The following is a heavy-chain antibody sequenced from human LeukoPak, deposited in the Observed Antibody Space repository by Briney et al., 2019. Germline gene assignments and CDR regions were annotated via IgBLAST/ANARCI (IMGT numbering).Heavy chain of an antibody. CDR1: GYTFTSYY. CDR3: AREEGAYDFWSGYYLNPFDY. D-gene: IGHD3-3*01. J-gene: IGHJ4*02. CDR2: INPSGGST. Sequence: ASVKVSCKASGYTFTSYYMHWVRQAPGQGLEWMGIINPSGGSTSYAQKFQGRVTMTRDTSTSTVYMELSSLRSEDTAVYYCAREEGAYDFWSGYYLNPFDYWGQGTLVTVSS. V-gene: IGHV1-46*01.